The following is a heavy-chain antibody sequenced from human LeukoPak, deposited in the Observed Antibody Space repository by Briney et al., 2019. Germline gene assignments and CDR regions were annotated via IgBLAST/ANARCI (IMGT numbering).Heavy chain of an antibody. J-gene: IGHJ6*02. Sequence: GGSLRLSCAASGFTISSYCSNWVRQAPGKGLEWVSSISNSSSYIYYADSVKGRFTISRDNAKNSLYLQMNSLRAEDTAVYYCARDGGYCSGGSCYFNYYYGMDVWGQGTTVTVSS. D-gene: IGHD2-15*01. CDR2: ISNSSSYI. CDR3: ARDGGYCSGGSCYFNYYYGMDV. CDR1: GFTISSYC. V-gene: IGHV3-21*01.